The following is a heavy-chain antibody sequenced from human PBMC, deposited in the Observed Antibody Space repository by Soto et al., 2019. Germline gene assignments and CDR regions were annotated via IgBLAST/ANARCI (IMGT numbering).Heavy chain of an antibody. D-gene: IGHD4-17*01. CDR3: ARVMTTVTTRWFDP. Sequence: ASVKVSCKASGYTFTSYTISWVRQAPGQGLEWMGRIIPILGIANYAQKFQGRVTITADKSTSTAYMELSSLRSEDTAVYYCARVMTTVTTRWFDPWGEGTLVTVSS. J-gene: IGHJ5*02. CDR1: GYTFTSYT. V-gene: IGHV1-69*02. CDR2: IIPILGIA.